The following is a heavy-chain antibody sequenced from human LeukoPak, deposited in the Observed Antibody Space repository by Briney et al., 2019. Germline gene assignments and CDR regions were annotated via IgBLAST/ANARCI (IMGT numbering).Heavy chain of an antibody. CDR3: ADSSGYLGDDVFDS. D-gene: IGHD3-22*01. J-gene: IGHJ3*02. V-gene: IGHV4-39*01. CDR1: RASFNGSDYC. CDR2: IYYRGNT. Sequence: SGPGLVKPSDTLSLTCTDSRASFNGSDYCWGWVRQPPGKGLEWIGTIYYRGNTYYNPSLTSRVTVSADTSKMQFSLKLTSATAADTAVYDCADSSGYLGDDVFDSWGRGTLVTVSS.